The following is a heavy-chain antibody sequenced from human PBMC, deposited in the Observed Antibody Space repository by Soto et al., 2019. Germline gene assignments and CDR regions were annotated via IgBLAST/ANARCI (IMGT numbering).Heavy chain of an antibody. CDR1: GYRFTTYC. CDR3: ARVPDSSLGTMDV. CDR2: MFPGDSDT. Sequence: PGESLKISCKGSGYRFTTYCIGWVRQLPWQGLEWMGFMFPGDSDTRYSPSFQGQVTMSADPSTNTAYLEWSSLKAADSAMYYCARVPDSSLGTMDVWGQGTTVTVSS. D-gene: IGHD6-19*01. J-gene: IGHJ6*02. V-gene: IGHV5-51*01.